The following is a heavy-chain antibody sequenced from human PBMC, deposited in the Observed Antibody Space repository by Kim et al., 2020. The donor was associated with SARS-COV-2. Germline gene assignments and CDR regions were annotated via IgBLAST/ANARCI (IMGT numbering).Heavy chain of an antibody. D-gene: IGHD3-22*01. J-gene: IGHJ4*02. CDR2: ISGNGVHT. V-gene: IGHV3-23*01. CDR1: GFTFSSYA. Sequence: GGSLRLSCAASGFTFSSYAMSWVRQAPGKGLEWVSTISGNGVHTYYADSVKGRFTISRDNSKNTLYVQMNSLRAEDTAVYYCAKAFDSSGYFYERAADYWGQGTLVTVSS. CDR3: AKAFDSSGYFYERAADY.